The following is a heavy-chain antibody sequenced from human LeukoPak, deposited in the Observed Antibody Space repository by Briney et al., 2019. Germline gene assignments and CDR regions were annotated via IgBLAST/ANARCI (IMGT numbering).Heavy chain of an antibody. CDR2: ISGSGGST. V-gene: IGHV3-23*01. D-gene: IGHD3-3*01. Sequence: GGSLRLSCAASGFTFSSYARSWVRQAAGKGLEGVSAISGSGGSTYYADSVKGRLTISRDNSKNTLYLQATSLRDEDTAVYYCAKALAVYYDFWSGSRPYYYYYGMDVWGQGPTVTVSS. CDR3: AKALAVYYDFWSGSRPYYYYYGMDV. J-gene: IGHJ6*02. CDR1: GFTFSSYA.